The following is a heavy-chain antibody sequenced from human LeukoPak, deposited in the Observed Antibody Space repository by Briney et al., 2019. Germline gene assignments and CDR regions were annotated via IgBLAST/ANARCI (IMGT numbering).Heavy chain of an antibody. D-gene: IGHD3-9*01. CDR1: GGTFSSYA. V-gene: IGHV1-69*01. J-gene: IGHJ4*02. Sequence: GASVKVSCKASGGTFSSYAISWVRQAPGQGLEWMGGITPIFGTANYAQKFQGRVTITADESTSTAYMELSSLRSEDTAVYYCARERSYDILTGPYDYWGQGTLVTVSS. CDR3: ARERSYDILTGPYDY. CDR2: ITPIFGTA.